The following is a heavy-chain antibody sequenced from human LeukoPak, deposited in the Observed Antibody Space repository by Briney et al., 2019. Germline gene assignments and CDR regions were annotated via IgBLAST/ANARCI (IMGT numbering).Heavy chain of an antibody. V-gene: IGHV4-4*07. CDR3: ARDQGYGDSAGDLGFDP. CDR2: IFNNGST. D-gene: IGHD4-17*01. Sequence: KPSETLSLTCTVSGGSISSYYWSWIRQPAGKGLEWIGRIFNNGSTNYNPSLKSRVTMSEDTSKNQFSLRLTSVTAADTAIYYCARDQGYGDSAGDLGFDPWGQGTLVTVSS. J-gene: IGHJ5*02. CDR1: GGSISSYY.